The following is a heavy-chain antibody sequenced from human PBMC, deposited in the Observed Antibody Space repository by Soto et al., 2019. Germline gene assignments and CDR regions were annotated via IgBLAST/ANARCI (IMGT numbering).Heavy chain of an antibody. CDR1: GFTFSSYA. D-gene: IGHD3-3*01. V-gene: IGHV3-23*01. J-gene: IGHJ4*02. CDR3: ANHPRYYDFWSGYPTVD. CDR2: ISGSGGSI. Sequence: QPGGSLRLSCAASGFTFSSYAMSWVRQAPGKGLEWVSAISGSGGSIYYADSVKGRFTISRDNSKNTLYLQMNSLRAEDTAVYYCANHPRYYDFWSGYPTVDWGQGTLVTVSS.